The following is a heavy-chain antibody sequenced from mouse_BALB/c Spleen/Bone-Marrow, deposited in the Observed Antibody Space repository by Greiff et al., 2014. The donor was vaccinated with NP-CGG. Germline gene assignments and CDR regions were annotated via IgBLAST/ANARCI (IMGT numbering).Heavy chain of an antibody. Sequence: VKLMESGSVLVRPGASVKLSCKASGYTFTSSWMHWAKQRPGQGLEWIGEIHPNSGNTNYNEKFKGKATLTVDTSSSIAYVDLSSLTSEDSAVYYCARPHSYAWYFDYWGQGPTLTVSS. D-gene: IGHD1-1*01. V-gene: IGHV1S130*01. J-gene: IGHJ2*01. CDR2: IHPNSGNT. CDR1: GYTFTSSW. CDR3: ARPHSYAWYFDY.